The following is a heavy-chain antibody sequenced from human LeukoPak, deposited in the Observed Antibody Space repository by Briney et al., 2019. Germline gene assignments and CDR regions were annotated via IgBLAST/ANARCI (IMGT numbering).Heavy chain of an antibody. CDR2: VSGSGRTT. D-gene: IGHD6-13*01. Sequence: GGSLRLSCAASGFTFSTYAMSWVRQAPGKGLEWVAAVSGSGRTTDYADSVEGRFTISRDNSKKILYLQMDSLKAGDTALYYCAKKGGTASEHLYFDYWGQETLVTVSS. V-gene: IGHV3-23*01. J-gene: IGHJ4*02. CDR1: GFTFSTYA. CDR3: AKKGGTASEHLYFDY.